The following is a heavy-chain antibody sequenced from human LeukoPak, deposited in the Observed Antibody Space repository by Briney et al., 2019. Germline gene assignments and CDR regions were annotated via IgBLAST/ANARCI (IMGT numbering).Heavy chain of an antibody. D-gene: IGHD2-15*01. J-gene: IGHJ4*02. Sequence: GGSLRLSCAASGFTFSSYSMNWVRQAPGKGLEWVSYISSSSSYIYYADSVKGRFTISRDNAKNSLYLQMNSLRAEDTAVYYCARDPSPPIVVVVAATLDYWGRGTLVTVSS. CDR2: ISSSSSYI. CDR3: ARDPSPPIVVVVAATLDY. V-gene: IGHV3-21*01. CDR1: GFTFSSYS.